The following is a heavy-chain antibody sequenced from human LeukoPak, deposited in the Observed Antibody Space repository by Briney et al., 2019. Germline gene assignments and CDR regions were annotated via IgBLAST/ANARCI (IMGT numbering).Heavy chain of an antibody. J-gene: IGHJ6*04. CDR2: ISSSSSSI. CDR3: ARGPTMKMDV. V-gene: IGHV3-21*01. Sequence: GGSLRLSCAASGFTVSNNYMSWVRQAPGKGLEWVSSISSSSSSIYYADSVKGRFTISRDNAKNSLYPQMNSLRAEDTAVYYCARGPTMKMDVWGKGTTVTVSS. CDR1: GFTVSNNY. D-gene: IGHD3-22*01.